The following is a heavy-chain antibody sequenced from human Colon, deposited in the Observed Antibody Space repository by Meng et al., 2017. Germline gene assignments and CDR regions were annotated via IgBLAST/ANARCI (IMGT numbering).Heavy chain of an antibody. V-gene: IGHV3-23*01. D-gene: IGHD3-22*01. J-gene: IGHJ4*02. CDR2: ISGSGGST. Sequence: GESLKISCAASGFTFSSYAMSWVGQAPGKGLEWVSAISGSGGSTYYANSVKGRFTITRDNSKNTLYLQMNSLRAEDTAVYYCAKSHEDPMIVVVLDYWGQGTLVTVSS. CDR3: AKSHEDPMIVVVLDY. CDR1: GFTFSSYA.